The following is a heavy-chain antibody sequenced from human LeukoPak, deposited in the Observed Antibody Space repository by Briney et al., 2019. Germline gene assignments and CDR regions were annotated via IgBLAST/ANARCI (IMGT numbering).Heavy chain of an antibody. CDR1: GFTFSTYS. Sequence: PGWSLRLSCAASGFTFSTYSMNWVRQAPGKGLEWISYISSSSSTIYYADSVKGRFTISRDNAKSSLYLQMNSLRAEDTAVYYCARDRSAWGNGYYYYGMDVWGQGTTVTVSS. CDR2: ISSSSSTI. CDR3: ARDRSAWGNGYYYYGMDV. J-gene: IGHJ6*02. V-gene: IGHV3-48*04. D-gene: IGHD7-27*01.